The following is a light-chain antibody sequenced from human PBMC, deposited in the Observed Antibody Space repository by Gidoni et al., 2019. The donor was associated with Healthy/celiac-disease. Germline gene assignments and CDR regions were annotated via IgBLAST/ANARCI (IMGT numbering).Light chain of an antibody. CDR2: AAS. J-gene: IGKJ5*01. V-gene: IGKV1-39*01. CDR1: QSISSY. Sequence: DIQMTQSPSSLSASVGDRVTINCRASQSISSYLNWYQQKPGKAPKLLIYAASSLQSGVPSRFSGSGSGTDFTLTISSLQPEDFATYYCQQSYSTPITLGQGTRLEIK. CDR3: QQSYSTPIT.